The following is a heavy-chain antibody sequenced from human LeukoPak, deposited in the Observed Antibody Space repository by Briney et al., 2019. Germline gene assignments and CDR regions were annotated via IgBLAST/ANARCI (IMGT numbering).Heavy chain of an antibody. Sequence: PSETLSLTCTVSGGSISSYYWSWIRQPPGKGLEWIGYIYYSGSTNYNPSLKSRVTISVDTSKNQFSLKLSSVTAADTAVYYCARARKDGPYYDFWSGPGPSYYYYMDVWGKGTTVTVSS. J-gene: IGHJ6*03. CDR1: GGSISSYY. V-gene: IGHV4-59*01. CDR3: ARARKDGPYYDFWSGPGPSYYYYMDV. D-gene: IGHD3-3*01. CDR2: IYYSGST.